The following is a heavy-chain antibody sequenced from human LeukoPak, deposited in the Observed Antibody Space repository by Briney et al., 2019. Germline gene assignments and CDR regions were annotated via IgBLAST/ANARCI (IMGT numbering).Heavy chain of an antibody. CDR2: ISASGSA. CDR1: NGSISIYY. CDR3: AREITVTRPFDY. Sequence: PSETLSLTCTVSNGSISIYYWCWVRQPAGKGLEWVWRISASGSANYNPSLTSRATMSVDTSKNQFSLKLSSVTAADTAVYYCAREITVTRPFDYWGQGTLVTVSS. J-gene: IGHJ4*02. D-gene: IGHD4-17*01. V-gene: IGHV4-4*07.